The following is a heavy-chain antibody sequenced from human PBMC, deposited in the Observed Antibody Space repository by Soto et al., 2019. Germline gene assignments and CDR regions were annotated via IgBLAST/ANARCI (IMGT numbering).Heavy chain of an antibody. Sequence: SETLSLTCAVYGGSFSGYYWSWIRQPPGKGLEWIGEINHSGSTNYNPSLKSRVTISVDTSKNQFSLKLSSVTAADTAVYYCARLAIKHKYDYIWGSYDYYYYMDVWGKGTTVTVSS. V-gene: IGHV4-34*01. J-gene: IGHJ6*03. D-gene: IGHD3-16*01. CDR2: INHSGST. CDR3: ARLAIKHKYDYIWGSYDYYYYMDV. CDR1: GGSFSGYY.